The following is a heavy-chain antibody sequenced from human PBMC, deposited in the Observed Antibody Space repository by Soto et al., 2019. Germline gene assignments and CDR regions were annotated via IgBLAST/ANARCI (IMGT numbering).Heavy chain of an antibody. D-gene: IGHD6-13*01. Sequence: GESLKISCKGSGYSFTSYWIGWVRQMPGKGLEWMGIIYPGDSDTRYSPSFQGQVTISAGKSFSTAYLQWSSLKASDTAMYYCARRSPVGTPDSSRNHASDYWGQGTLVTVSS. V-gene: IGHV5-51*01. CDR3: ARRSPVGTPDSSRNHASDY. J-gene: IGHJ4*02. CDR2: IYPGDSDT. CDR1: GYSFTSYW.